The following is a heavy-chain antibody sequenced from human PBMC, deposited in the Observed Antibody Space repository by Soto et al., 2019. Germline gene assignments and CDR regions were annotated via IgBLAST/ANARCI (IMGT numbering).Heavy chain of an antibody. CDR3: AKDHYGGTMIVGGS. CDR1: GFTFSTYG. CDR2: ISYDGSNK. Sequence: QVQLVESGGGVVQPGRSLRLSCAASGFTFSTYGMHWVRQAPGKGLEWVAVISYDGSNKYYADSVKGRFTISRDNSKNTRYLQMTSLRAEDTAVYYCAKDHYGGTMIVGGSWGQGTLVTVSS. D-gene: IGHD3-22*01. V-gene: IGHV3-30*18. J-gene: IGHJ5*02.